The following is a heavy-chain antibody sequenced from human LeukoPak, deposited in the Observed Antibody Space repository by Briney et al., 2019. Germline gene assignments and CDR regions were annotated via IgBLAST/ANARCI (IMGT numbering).Heavy chain of an antibody. CDR3: ATGMAVAGTDFYYYYYGMDV. J-gene: IGHJ6*02. V-gene: IGHV1-24*01. CDR1: GDTLTELS. Sequence: ASVKVSCKVSGDTLTELSMHWVRQAPGKGLEWMGGFDPEDGETIYAQKFQGRVTMTEDTSTDTAYMELSSLRSEDTAVYYCATGMAVAGTDFYYYYYGMDVWGQGTTVTVSS. D-gene: IGHD6-19*01. CDR2: FDPEDGET.